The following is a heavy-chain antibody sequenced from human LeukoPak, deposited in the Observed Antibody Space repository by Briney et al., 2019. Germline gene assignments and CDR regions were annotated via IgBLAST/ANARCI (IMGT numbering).Heavy chain of an antibody. Sequence: GASVKVSCKASGYSLTSYGISWVRQAPGQGLESMGWISAYVGNRNYAQKFQGRVTMTTDTSTSTAYMELTSLRSDDTAVYYCARDTPDWSYGQSIYYFDYWGQGTLVTVSS. D-gene: IGHD3-16*01. J-gene: IGHJ4*02. CDR2: ISAYVGNR. V-gene: IGHV1-18*01. CDR3: ARDTPDWSYGQSIYYFDY. CDR1: GYSLTSYG.